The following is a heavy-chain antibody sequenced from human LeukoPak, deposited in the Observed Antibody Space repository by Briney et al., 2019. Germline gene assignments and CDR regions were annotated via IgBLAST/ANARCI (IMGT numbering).Heavy chain of an antibody. Sequence: PSETLSLTCPVSGGSISSSDYFWRWIRQPPEKGLEWIGSISHSRGTHYNPSLKSRLTVAVDTSKNQFSLRLSSVTAADTAVYYCARLQFRGSDGGDYWGRGTLVTVSS. CDR2: ISHSRGT. CDR1: GGSISSSDYF. CDR3: ARLQFRGSDGGDY. V-gene: IGHV4-39*01. D-gene: IGHD3-10*01. J-gene: IGHJ4*02.